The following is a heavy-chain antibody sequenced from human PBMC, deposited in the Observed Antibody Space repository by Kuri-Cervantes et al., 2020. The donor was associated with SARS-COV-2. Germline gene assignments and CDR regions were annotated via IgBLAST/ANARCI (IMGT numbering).Heavy chain of an antibody. CDR1: GFTFSSYA. CDR3: AKDPIATYYDILTGYYMDV. CDR2: ISGSGGST. Sequence: GGSLRLSCAASGFTFSSYAMSWVRQAPGKGLEWVSAISGSGGSTYYADSVKGRFTISRDNSKNTLYLQMNSLRAEDTAVYYCAKDPIATYYDILTGYYMDVWGKGTTVTVSS. D-gene: IGHD3-9*01. V-gene: IGHV3-23*01. J-gene: IGHJ6*03.